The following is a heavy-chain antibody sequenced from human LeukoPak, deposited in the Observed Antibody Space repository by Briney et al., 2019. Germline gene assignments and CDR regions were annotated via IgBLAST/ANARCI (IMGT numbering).Heavy chain of an antibody. J-gene: IGHJ4*02. CDR2: IYSGGST. Sequence: GGSLRLPCAASGFTFSSYWMSWVRQAPGKVLEWVSVIYSGGSTYYADSVKGRFTISRDNSKNTLYLQMNSLRAEDTAVYYCASTQRGDYFDYWGQGTLVTVSS. CDR1: GFTFSSYW. D-gene: IGHD2-15*01. V-gene: IGHV3-66*01. CDR3: ASTQRGDYFDY.